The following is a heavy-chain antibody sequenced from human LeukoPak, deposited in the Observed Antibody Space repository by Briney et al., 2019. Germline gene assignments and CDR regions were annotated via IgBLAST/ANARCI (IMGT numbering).Heavy chain of an antibody. D-gene: IGHD3-10*01. CDR3: AKGGAYGSGSYFDY. CDR2: ISGGGSTT. J-gene: IGHJ4*02. V-gene: IGHV3-23*01. Sequence: PGGSLKLSCTASRFTFSSYGMSWVRQAPGKGPEWVASISGGGSTTYNTDAVKGRFTISRDYSKSTVSLQMSSLRVEDTAVYYCAKGGAYGSGSYFDYWGQGTLVTVSS. CDR1: RFTFSSYG.